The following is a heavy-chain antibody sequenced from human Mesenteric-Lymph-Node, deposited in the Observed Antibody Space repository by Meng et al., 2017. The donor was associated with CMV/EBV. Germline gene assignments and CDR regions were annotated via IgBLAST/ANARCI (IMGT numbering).Heavy chain of an antibody. D-gene: IGHD1-1*01. CDR3: AKGLRYRYYFDY. V-gene: IGHV3-23*01. CDR1: GFTFSSYA. Sequence: GESLKISCAASGFTFSSYAMSWVRQAPGKGLEWVSAISGSGGSTYYADSVKGRFTISRDNSKNTLYLQMNSLRAEDTAVYYCAKGLRYRYYFDYWGQGTLVTVSS. J-gene: IGHJ4*02. CDR2: ISGSGGST.